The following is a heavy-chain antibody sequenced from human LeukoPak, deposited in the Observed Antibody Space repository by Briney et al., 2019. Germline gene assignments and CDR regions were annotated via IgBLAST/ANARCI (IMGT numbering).Heavy chain of an antibody. D-gene: IGHD2-8*02. CDR2: IHHSGST. CDR1: GGSISSSRYY. CDR3: ARDQGTGTYWVDS. J-gene: IGHJ5*01. Sequence: SETLSLTCTVSGGSISSSRYYWGWIRQPPGKGLEWIGSIHHSGSTHYHPSLKSRVTISVDTSKNQFSLKLTSVTAADTAVYYCARDQGTGTYWVDSWGQGTLVTVSS. V-gene: IGHV4-39*07.